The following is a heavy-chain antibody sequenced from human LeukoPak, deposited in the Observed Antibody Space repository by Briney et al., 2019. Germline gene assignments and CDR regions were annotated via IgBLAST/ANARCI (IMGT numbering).Heavy chain of an antibody. Sequence: GGSLRLSCAASGFTVSSNYMSWVRQAPGKGLEWVSVIYSGGSTYYADSVKGRFTISRDNSKNTLYLQMNSLRAEDTAVYYCAVTYYYDSSGFDLWGRGTLVTVSS. CDR2: IYSGGST. J-gene: IGHJ2*01. CDR1: GFTVSSNY. V-gene: IGHV3-53*01. CDR3: AVTYYYDSSGFDL. D-gene: IGHD3-22*01.